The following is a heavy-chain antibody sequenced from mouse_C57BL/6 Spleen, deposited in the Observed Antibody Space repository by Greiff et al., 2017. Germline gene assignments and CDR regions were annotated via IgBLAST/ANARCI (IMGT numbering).Heavy chain of an antibody. CDR1: GFSLTSYG. J-gene: IGHJ4*01. CDR3: AKNGDYDGYYYAMDY. CDR2: IWRGGST. V-gene: IGHV2-5*01. D-gene: IGHD2-4*01. Sequence: VQLQQSGPGLVQPSQSLSITCTVSGFSLTSYGVHWVRQSPGKGLEWLGVIWRGGSTDYNAAFMSRLSITKDNSKSQVFFKMNSLQADDTAIYYCAKNGDYDGYYYAMDYWGQGTSVTVSA.